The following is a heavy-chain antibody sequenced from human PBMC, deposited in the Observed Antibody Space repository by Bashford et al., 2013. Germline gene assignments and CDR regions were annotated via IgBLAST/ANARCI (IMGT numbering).Heavy chain of an antibody. D-gene: IGHD4-17*01. J-gene: IGHJ4*02. CDR2: ISAYSGIP. CDR1: GYTFTNYG. Sequence: VASVKVSCKASGYTFTNYGISWVRQAPGQGPEWMGWISAYSGIPNYAQKFQGRVTMTTDTSTRTAYMELRNLRSDDTAVYYCAREVGAPTTVTNNLDYWGQGTQVTVSS. CDR3: AREVGAPTTVTNNLDY. V-gene: IGHV1-18*01.